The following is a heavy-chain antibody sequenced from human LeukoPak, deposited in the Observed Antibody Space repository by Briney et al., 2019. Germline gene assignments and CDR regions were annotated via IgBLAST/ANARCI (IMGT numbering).Heavy chain of an antibody. V-gene: IGHV4-34*01. CDR1: GGSFSGYY. CDR3: ARHAVVVPAAIHRYFYYYYMDV. CDR2: INQSGST. J-gene: IGHJ6*03. D-gene: IGHD2-2*02. Sequence: SETLSLTCAVYGGSFSGYYWSWIRQPPGKGLEWIGEINQSGSTNYNPSLKSRVTISVDTSKNQFSLKLSSVTAADTAVYYCARHAVVVPAAIHRYFYYYYMDVWGKGTTVTVSS.